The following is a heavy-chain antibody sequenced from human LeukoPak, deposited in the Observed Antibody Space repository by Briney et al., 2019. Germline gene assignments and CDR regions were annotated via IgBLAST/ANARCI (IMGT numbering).Heavy chain of an antibody. CDR2: ISSSGSTI. Sequence: PGGSLRLSCGASGFTFSDYYMSWIRQAPGKGLEWISYISSSGSTIHYADSVKGRFTISRDNAKNSLYLQMNSLRAEDTAVFYCARGRGDSGSFPDFWGQGALVTVSS. CDR3: ARGRGDSGSFPDF. V-gene: IGHV3-11*01. D-gene: IGHD1-26*01. J-gene: IGHJ4*02. CDR1: GFTFSDYY.